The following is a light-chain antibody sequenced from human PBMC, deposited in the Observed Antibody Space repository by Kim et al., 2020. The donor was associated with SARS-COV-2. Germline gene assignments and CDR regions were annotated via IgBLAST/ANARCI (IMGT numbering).Light chain of an antibody. J-gene: IGLJ2*01. CDR2: GVS. CDR3: SSYAGSNNLV. CDR1: SMAVGGYNY. V-gene: IGLV2-8*01. Sequence: GKSITTACTGTSMAVGGYNYVSWYQQHPGKAPKLMIYGVSKRPSGVPDRFSGSKSGNTASLTVSGLQAEDEADYYCSSYAGSNNLVFGGGTQLTVL.